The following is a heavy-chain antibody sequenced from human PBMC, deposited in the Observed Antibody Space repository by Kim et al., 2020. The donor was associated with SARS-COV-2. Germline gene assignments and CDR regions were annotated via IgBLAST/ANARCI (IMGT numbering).Heavy chain of an antibody. J-gene: IGHJ6*02. CDR3: ASERYFDWLLLSDYYYYGMDV. V-gene: IGHV3-66*02. D-gene: IGHD3-9*01. Sequence: GGSLRLSCAASGFTVSSNYMSWVRQAPGKGLEWVSVIYSGGSTYYADSVKGRFTISRDNSKNTLYLHMNSLRAEDTAVYYCASERYFDWLLLSDYYYYGMDVWGQGTSVTVAS. CDR2: IYSGGST. CDR1: GFTVSSNY.